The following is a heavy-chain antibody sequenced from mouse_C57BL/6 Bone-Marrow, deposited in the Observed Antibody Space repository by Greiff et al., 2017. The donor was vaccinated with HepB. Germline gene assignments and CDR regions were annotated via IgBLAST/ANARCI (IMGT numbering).Heavy chain of an antibody. CDR3: TPLYDYDY. V-gene: IGHV14-4*01. Sequence: QLQQSGAELVRPGASVKLSCTASGFNIKDDYMHWVKQRPEQGLEWIGWIDPENGDTEYASKFQGKATITADTSSNTAYLQLSSLTSEDTAVYYCTPLYDYDYWGQGTTLTVSS. J-gene: IGHJ2*01. D-gene: IGHD2-4*01. CDR1: GFNIKDDY. CDR2: IDPENGDT.